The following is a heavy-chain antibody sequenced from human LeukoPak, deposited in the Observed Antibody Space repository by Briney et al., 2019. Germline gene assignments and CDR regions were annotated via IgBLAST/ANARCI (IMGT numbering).Heavy chain of an antibody. J-gene: IGHJ5*02. CDR2: KKQDGSEK. Sequence: HPGGSLRLSCAASGFTFSNYWMNWVRQAPGKGLEWVANKKQDGSEKYYVDSVKGRFTISRDNAKNSLYLQMNSLRAEDTAVYYCTRVFLDASGSFYKRGFDVWGQGTLVTVSS. D-gene: IGHD3-10*01. CDR3: TRVFLDASGSFYKRGFDV. CDR1: GFTFSNYW. V-gene: IGHV3-7*05.